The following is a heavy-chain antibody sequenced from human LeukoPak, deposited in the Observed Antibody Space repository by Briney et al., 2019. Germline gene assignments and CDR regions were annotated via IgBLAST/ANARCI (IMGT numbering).Heavy chain of an antibody. Sequence: GGSLRLSCADSEFWVHWVRQAPGKGLEWVSRINPEATTINYADSVKGRFTISRDNAKNTLYLQMDSLRAEDTAVYYCARDLHSSRDVWGKGTTVTVSS. V-gene: IGHV3-74*01. CDR1: EFW. CDR2: INPEATTI. CDR3: ARDLHSSRDV. J-gene: IGHJ6*04. D-gene: IGHD1-26*01.